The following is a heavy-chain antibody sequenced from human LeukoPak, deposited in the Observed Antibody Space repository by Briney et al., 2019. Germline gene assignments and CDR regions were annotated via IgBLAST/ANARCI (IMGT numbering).Heavy chain of an antibody. CDR2: ISSSGSTI. Sequence: PGGSLRLSCAASGFTFSSYGMHWVRQAPGKGLEWVSYISSSGSTIYYADSVKGRFTISRDNAKNSLYLQMNSLRAEDTAVYYCARKLDYGDYVGYYYYGMDVWGQGTTVTVSS. CDR1: GFTFSSYG. D-gene: IGHD4-17*01. J-gene: IGHJ6*02. V-gene: IGHV3-48*04. CDR3: ARKLDYGDYVGYYYYGMDV.